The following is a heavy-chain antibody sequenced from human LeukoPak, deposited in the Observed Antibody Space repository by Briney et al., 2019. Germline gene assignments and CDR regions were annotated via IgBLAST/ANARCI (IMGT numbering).Heavy chain of an antibody. D-gene: IGHD3-3*01. CDR2: IIPLFGKP. CDR1: GGTFISHA. J-gene: IGHJ4*02. V-gene: IGHV1-69*13. Sequence: SVKVSCKTSGGTFISHAINWVRQAPGQGLEWMGGIIPLFGKPNYAQMFQGRVTITADESTTTVYMELSSLISEDTAVYYCARGKTGYFSAGDFLEFWGKGALVTVSS. CDR3: ARGKTGYFSAGDFLEF.